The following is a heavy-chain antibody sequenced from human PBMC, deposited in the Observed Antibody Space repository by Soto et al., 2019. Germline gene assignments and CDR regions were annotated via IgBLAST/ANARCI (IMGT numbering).Heavy chain of an antibody. CDR2: ISYDGSD. V-gene: IGHV3-33*05. D-gene: IGHD1-1*01. CDR3: ARRWNYYLDF. J-gene: IGHJ4*02. Sequence: QMQLVESGGGVVQPGRSLRLSCVASGFPFREFGMHWVRQAPGKGLEWVALISYDGSDYADSVEGRFTISRDDSRDTLFLHMDNLRPDDTGVYYCARRWNYYLDFWGQGTLVAVSS. CDR1: GFPFREFG.